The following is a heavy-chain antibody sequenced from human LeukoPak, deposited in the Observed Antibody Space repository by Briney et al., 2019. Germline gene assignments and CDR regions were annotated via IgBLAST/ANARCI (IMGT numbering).Heavy chain of an antibody. CDR2: ISGSGGST. D-gene: IGHD6-19*01. CDR1: GFTFSSYA. Sequence: PGASLRLSCAASGFTFSSYAMSWVRQAPGKGLEWVSAISGSGGSTYYADSVKGWFTISRDNSKNTLYLQMNSLRAEDTAVYYCAKDTTIVIAVALDYWGQGTLVTVSS. V-gene: IGHV3-23*01. CDR3: AKDTTIVIAVALDY. J-gene: IGHJ4*02.